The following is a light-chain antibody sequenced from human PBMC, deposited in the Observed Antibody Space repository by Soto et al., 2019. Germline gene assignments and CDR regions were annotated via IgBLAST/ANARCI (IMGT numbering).Light chain of an antibody. Sequence: DIQMTQSPNSVSASVGDTVTISCRASQSLDNWLAWYQQKTGNAPRLLIYAAYTLENGVPSRLSGSGSGSDFTLTIRTLQPEDFSTYYCQHAKSFPYPFGQGTKVDIK. CDR2: AAY. CDR3: QHAKSFPYP. J-gene: IGKJ2*01. V-gene: IGKV1-12*01. CDR1: QSLDNW.